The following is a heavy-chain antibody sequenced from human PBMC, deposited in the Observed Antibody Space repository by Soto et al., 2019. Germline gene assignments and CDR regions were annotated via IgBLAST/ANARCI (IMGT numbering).Heavy chain of an antibody. Sequence: PSETLSLTCTVSGGSISSSSYYWGWIRQPPGKGLEWIGSIYYSGSTYYNPSLKSRVTISVDTSKNQFSLKLSSVTAADTAVYYCARPYYYDSRGGIVAFDIWGQGTMVTVSS. V-gene: IGHV4-39*01. CDR2: IYYSGST. J-gene: IGHJ3*02. CDR1: GGSISSSSYY. D-gene: IGHD3-22*01. CDR3: ARPYYYDSRGGIVAFDI.